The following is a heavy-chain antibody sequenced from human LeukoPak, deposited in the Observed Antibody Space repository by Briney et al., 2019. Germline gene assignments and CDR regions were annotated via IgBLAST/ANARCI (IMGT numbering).Heavy chain of an antibody. J-gene: IGHJ4*01. V-gene: IGHV4-39*01. CDR3: ARAPGTTFDY. Sequence: SETLSLTCSVSGGSINSNDYYWGWIRQPPGKGLEWIGSIFYSGGTYYNPSLKSRVTISVDTSKNQFSLKLTSVTAADTAVYYCARAPGTTFDYWGHGNMVTVS. CDR1: GGSINSNDYY. D-gene: IGHD4-17*01. CDR2: IFYSGGT.